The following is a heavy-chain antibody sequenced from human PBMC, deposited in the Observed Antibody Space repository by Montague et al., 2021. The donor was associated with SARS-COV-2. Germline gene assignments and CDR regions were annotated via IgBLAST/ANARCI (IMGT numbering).Heavy chain of an antibody. CDR3: ARGSGWMGNAFDI. Sequence: SETLSLTCTVPAGSISSYYWSWIRQPPGKGLEWIGYIYYSGSTNYNPSLKSRVTISVDTSKNQFSLKLSSVTAADTAVYYCARGSGWMGNAFDIWGQGTMVTVSS. V-gene: IGHV4-59*01. CDR2: IYYSGST. CDR1: AGSISSYY. J-gene: IGHJ3*02. D-gene: IGHD6-19*01.